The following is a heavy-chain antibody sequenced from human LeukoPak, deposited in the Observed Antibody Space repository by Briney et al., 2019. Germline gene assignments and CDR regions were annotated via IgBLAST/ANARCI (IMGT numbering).Heavy chain of an antibody. CDR3: ATLGGTLCFYD. D-gene: IGHD1-14*01. CDR1: GYTLTELS. Sequence: GASVKVSRKVSGYTLTELSMHWVRQAPGKGLEWMGGFDPEDGETIYAQKFQGRVTMTVDTSTDTAYMELSSLRSEDTAVYYCATLGGTLCFYDWGQGTLVTVAS. CDR2: FDPEDGET. J-gene: IGHJ4*02. V-gene: IGHV1-24*01.